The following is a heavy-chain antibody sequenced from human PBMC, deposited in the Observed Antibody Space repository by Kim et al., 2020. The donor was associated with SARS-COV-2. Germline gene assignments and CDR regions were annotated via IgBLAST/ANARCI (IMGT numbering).Heavy chain of an antibody. J-gene: IGHJ6*03. V-gene: IGHV3-23*01. CDR2: ISGSGGST. Sequence: GGSLRLSCAASGFTFSSYAMSWVRQAPGKGLEWVSAISGSGGSTYYADSVKGRFTISRDNSKNTLYLQMNSLRAEDTAVYYCAKSDELKYYDFWSGYWPGDQSYYYYMDVWGKGTTVTVSS. CDR1: GFTFSSYA. D-gene: IGHD3-3*01. CDR3: AKSDELKYYDFWSGYWPGDQSYYYYMDV.